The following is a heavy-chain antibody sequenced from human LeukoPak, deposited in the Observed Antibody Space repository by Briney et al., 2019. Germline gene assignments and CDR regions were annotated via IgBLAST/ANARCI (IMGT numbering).Heavy chain of an antibody. CDR1: IESFSGYY. CDR3: ARARGDLSLDY. CDR2: TTHSGST. Sequence: SETLSLTCAVYIESFSGYYWTWIRQPPGKGLEWIGETTHSGSTNYNPSLKSRVTISVDTSKNQFSLKSSSLIAADTAVYYCARARGDLSLDYWGRGTPVTVSS. J-gene: IGHJ4*02. D-gene: IGHD2-21*02. V-gene: IGHV4-34*01.